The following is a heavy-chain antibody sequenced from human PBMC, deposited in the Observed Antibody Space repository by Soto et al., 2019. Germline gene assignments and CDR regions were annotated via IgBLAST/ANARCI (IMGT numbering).Heavy chain of an antibody. CDR3: ARADSWYVGRYYYYGMDV. D-gene: IGHD6-13*01. CDR2: IYYTGST. CDR1: GGSVSSESHY. Sequence: PSETLSLTCTVSGGSVSSESHYWSWIRQTPGKGLEWIGYIYYTGSTNYNPSLKGRVTMSVDTSRDQVSLRLRSVTRADTAVYYCARADSWYVGRYYYYGMDVWGQGTTVTVSS. V-gene: IGHV4-61*01. J-gene: IGHJ6*02.